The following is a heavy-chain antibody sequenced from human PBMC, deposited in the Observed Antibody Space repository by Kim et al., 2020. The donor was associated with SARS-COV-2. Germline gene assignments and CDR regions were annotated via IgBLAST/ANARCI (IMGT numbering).Heavy chain of an antibody. CDR1: GFTVSRNY. J-gene: IGHJ4*02. Sequence: GGSLRLSCAASGFTVSRNYMSWVRQAPGKGLEWVSVIYSAGSTYYADSVKGRFTISRDNSKNTLYLQMNSLRAEDAAVYYCARGRGAITFGGVIATTVDYWGQGTLVTVSS. CDR2: IYSAGST. V-gene: IGHV3-66*02. CDR3: ARGRGAITFGGVIATTVDY. D-gene: IGHD3-16*02.